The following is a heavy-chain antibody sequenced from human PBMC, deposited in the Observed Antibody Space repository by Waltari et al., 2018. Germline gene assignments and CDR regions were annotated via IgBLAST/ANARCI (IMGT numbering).Heavy chain of an antibody. V-gene: IGHV3-21*01. Sequence: EVQLVESGGGLVKPGGSLRLSCAASGFTFSSYSMNWVRQAPGKGREGVSSISSSSSYIYYADSVKGRFTISRDNAKNSLYLQMNSRRAEDTAVYYCARGGWDSSGWYNYWGQGTLVTVSS. CDR1: GFTFSSYS. J-gene: IGHJ4*02. CDR2: ISSSSSYI. CDR3: ARGGWDSSGWYNY. D-gene: IGHD6-19*01.